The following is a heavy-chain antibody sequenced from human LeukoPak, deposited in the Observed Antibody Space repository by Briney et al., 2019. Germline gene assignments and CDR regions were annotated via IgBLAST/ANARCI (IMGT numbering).Heavy chain of an antibody. D-gene: IGHD1-26*01. V-gene: IGHV4-61*02. CDR1: GGSVNSGNYY. CDR3: TRGGELMNL. CDR2: IYTSGST. J-gene: IGHJ5*02. Sequence: SQTLSLTCTVSGGSVNSGNYYWTWIRQPAGKGLEWIGRIYTSGSTNYNPSLKSRVTISIDASKNQFSLRLSSVTAADTAVYYCTRGGELMNLWGQGILVTVSS.